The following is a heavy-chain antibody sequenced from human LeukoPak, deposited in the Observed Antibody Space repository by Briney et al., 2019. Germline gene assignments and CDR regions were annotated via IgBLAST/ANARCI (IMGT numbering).Heavy chain of an antibody. CDR2: ISGSGGST. CDR1: GFTFSSYA. D-gene: IGHD3-3*01. CDR3: AKDAWERSRVLRFLEWLFV. J-gene: IGHJ3*01. Sequence: HPGGSLRLSCAASGFTFSSYAMTWVRQAPGKGLEWVSAISGSGGSTYYADSVKGRFTISRDNSKNTLYLQMNSLRAEDTAVYYFAKDAWERSRVLRFLEWLFVWGQGTTVTVSS. V-gene: IGHV3-23*01.